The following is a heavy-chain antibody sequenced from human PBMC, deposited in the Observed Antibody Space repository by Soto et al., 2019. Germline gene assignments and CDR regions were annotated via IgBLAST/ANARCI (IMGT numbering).Heavy chain of an antibody. Sequence: LRLSCAASGFTFSSYSMNWVRQAPGKGLEWVSSISSSSSYIYYADSVKGRFTISRDNAKNSLYLQMNSLRAEDTAVYYCARGGVVVAAIDKDYWGQGTLVTVSS. CDR2: ISSSSSYI. D-gene: IGHD2-15*01. CDR1: GFTFSSYS. J-gene: IGHJ4*02. V-gene: IGHV3-21*01. CDR3: ARGGVVVAAIDKDY.